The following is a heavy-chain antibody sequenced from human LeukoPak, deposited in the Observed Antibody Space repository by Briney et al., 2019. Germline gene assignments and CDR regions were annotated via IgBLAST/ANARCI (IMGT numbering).Heavy chain of an antibody. CDR2: IYSGGST. D-gene: IGHD3-9*01. V-gene: IGHV3-53*01. Sequence: PGGSLRLSCAASGFTVSSNYMSWVRQAPGKGLEWVSIIYSGGSTYYADSVKGRFTISRHNSKNTLYLQMNSLTVEDTAVYYCARASSKQLAGYLPDGFDIWGQGTMVTVSS. J-gene: IGHJ3*02. CDR3: ARASSKQLAGYLPDGFDI. CDR1: GFTVSSNY.